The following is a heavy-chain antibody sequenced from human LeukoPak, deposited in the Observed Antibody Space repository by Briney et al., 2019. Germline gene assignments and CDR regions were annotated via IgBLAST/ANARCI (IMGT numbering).Heavy chain of an antibody. V-gene: IGHV1-8*01. Sequence: GASVKVSCKASGYTFASYDINWVRQATGQGLEWMGWMNPNSGNTGYAQKFQGRVTMTRNTSISTAYMELSSLRSEDTAVYYCARAGRWQQLLGYWGQGTLVTVSS. CDR3: ARAGRWQQLLGY. CDR1: GYTFASYD. D-gene: IGHD5-24*01. CDR2: MNPNSGNT. J-gene: IGHJ4*02.